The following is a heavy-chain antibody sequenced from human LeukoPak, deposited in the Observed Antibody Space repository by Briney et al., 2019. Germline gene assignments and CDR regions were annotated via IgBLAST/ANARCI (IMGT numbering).Heavy chain of an antibody. CDR2: INPNSGGT. CDR3: ATPYHPHPPNYYDSSGYPY. V-gene: IGHV1-2*02. D-gene: IGHD3-22*01. CDR1: GYSFTGYY. Sequence: ASVKISCKASGYSFTGYYMHWVRQAPGQGLEWMGWINPNSGGTNYAQEFQGRVTMTGDTSINTAYMELNRLRSDDTAVYSCATPYHPHPPNYYDSSGYPYWGQGTLVTVSS. J-gene: IGHJ4*02.